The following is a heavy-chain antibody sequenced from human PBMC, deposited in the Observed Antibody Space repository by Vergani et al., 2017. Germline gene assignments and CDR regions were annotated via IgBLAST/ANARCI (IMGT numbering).Heavy chain of an antibody. CDR3: AREGRPTPVAGSNLFDP. CDR2: INPNSGGT. D-gene: IGHD6-19*01. J-gene: IGHJ5*02. Sequence: QVQLVQSGAEVKKPGASVKVSCKASGYTFTGYYMHWVRQAPGQGLEWMGWINPNSGGTNYAQKLQGRVTMTRDTSISPAYMELSRLRADDTAVYYCAREGRPTPVAGSNLFDPWGQGTLVTVSS. V-gene: IGHV1-2*02. CDR1: GYTFTGYY.